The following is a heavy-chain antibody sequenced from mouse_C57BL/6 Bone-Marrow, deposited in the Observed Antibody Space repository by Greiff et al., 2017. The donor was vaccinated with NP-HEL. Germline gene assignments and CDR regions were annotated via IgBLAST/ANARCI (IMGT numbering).Heavy chain of an antibody. Sequence: QVQLKQSGAELAKPGASVKLSCKASGYTFTSYWLHWVQQRPGQGLEWIGYITPSSGYTKYNQKFKDKATLTADKSSSTAYMQLSSLTYEDSAVYYCARYRASTGTRAMDYWGQGTSVTVSS. CDR1: GYTFTSYW. J-gene: IGHJ4*01. CDR3: ARYRASTGTRAMDY. CDR2: ITPSSGYT. D-gene: IGHD4-1*02. V-gene: IGHV1-7*01.